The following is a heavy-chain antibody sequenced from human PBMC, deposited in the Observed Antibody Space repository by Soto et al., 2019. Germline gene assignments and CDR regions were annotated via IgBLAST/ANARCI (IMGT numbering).Heavy chain of an antibody. D-gene: IGHD3-3*01. J-gene: IGHJ6*02. V-gene: IGHV3-7*03. CDR1: GFTFSSYW. CDR2: IKQDGSEK. CDR3: ARDEKIPRRGKSGITIFGVVIPPSYGMDV. Sequence: GGSLRLSCAASGFTFSSYWMSWVRQAPGKGLEWVANIKQDGSEKYYVDSVEGRFTISRDNAKNSLYLQMNSLRAEDTAVYYCARDEKIPRRGKSGITIFGVVIPPSYGMDVWGQGTTVTVSS.